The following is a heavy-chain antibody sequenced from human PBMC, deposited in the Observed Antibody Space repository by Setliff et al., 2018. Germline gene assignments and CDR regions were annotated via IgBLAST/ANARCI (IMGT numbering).Heavy chain of an antibody. CDR3: ARHVGSRSRGYNYYYYYMDV. J-gene: IGHJ6*03. V-gene: IGHV4-39*01. CDR1: NGSISSGNYF. D-gene: IGHD3-10*01. CDR2: IFYTGST. Sequence: SETLSLTCTVSNGSISSGNYFWGWIRQPPGKGLEWMGSIFYTGSTYYSPSLKSRVTISVDTSRNQFSLKLSSVTAADAAVYYCARHVGSRSRGYNYYYYYMDVWGKGTTVTVSS.